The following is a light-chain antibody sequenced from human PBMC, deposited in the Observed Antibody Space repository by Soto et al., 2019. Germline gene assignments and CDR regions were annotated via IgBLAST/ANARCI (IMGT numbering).Light chain of an antibody. V-gene: IGKV1-39*01. Sequence: DIQMTQSPSSLSASVGDRVTITCRASQSISIYLNWYQQKPGKAPKLLIYAASSLQSGVPSRFSGSGSGTDFTLTISSLQPEDFATYYCQQSYTTRITFGPGTKVDI. CDR1: QSISIY. J-gene: IGKJ3*01. CDR2: AAS. CDR3: QQSYTTRIT.